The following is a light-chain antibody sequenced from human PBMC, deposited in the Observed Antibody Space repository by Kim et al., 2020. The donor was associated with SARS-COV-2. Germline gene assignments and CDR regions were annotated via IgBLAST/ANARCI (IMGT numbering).Light chain of an antibody. J-gene: IGKJ2*03. CDR3: QQYNNWPPYS. CDR1: QSVSSY. CDR2: GVS. V-gene: IGKV3-15*01. Sequence: VSPGERAPLSCRARQSVSSYLAWYQQKPGQAPRLLIYGVSTRATGIPARFSGSGSGTEFTLTISSLQSEDFAVYYCQQYNNWPPYSFGQGTKLE.